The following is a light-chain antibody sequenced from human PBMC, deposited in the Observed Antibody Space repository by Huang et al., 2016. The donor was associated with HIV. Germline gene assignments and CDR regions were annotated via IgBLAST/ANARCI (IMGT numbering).Light chain of an antibody. CDR3: QQYNDFRST. CDR2: AAS. CDR1: QIVSSH. V-gene: IGKV3-15*01. J-gene: IGKJ3*01. Sequence: ETVMTQSPVTLSVSPGDRASLSCRSSQIVSSHLAWYQQKPGQAPRLLFYAASTRATGVPARVSGSGAGTEFTLTISTLQSEDSAVYYCQQYNDFRSTFGPGTRVEIK.